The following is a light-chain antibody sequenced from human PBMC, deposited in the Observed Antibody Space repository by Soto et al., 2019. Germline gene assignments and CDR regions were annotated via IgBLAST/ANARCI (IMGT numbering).Light chain of an antibody. CDR3: ISYTSSSPYV. J-gene: IGLJ1*01. Sequence: QSVLTQPASVSGSPGQSITISCTGTSSDVGGYNYVSWYQHHPGKAPKLIIFDASNRPSGISNRFSGSKSGNTASLTISGLQAEDEADYYCISYTSSSPYVFGTGTKVTVL. CDR2: DAS. V-gene: IGLV2-14*03. CDR1: SSDVGGYNY.